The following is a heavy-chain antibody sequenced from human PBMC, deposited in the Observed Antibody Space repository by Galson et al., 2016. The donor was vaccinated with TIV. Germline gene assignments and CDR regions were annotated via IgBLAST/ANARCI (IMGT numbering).Heavy chain of an antibody. CDR2: IIGMFGTT. V-gene: IGHV1-69*13. J-gene: IGHJ4*02. D-gene: IGHD3-22*01. Sequence: SVKVSCKASGGTFSSYAISWVRQAPGQGLEWMGRIIGMFGTTSYAQRFQGRVSITADEFTSTAYMELTCLRSEDTAMYYCARGANYHDSSAYYDNWGQGTLVTVSS. CDR1: GGTFSSYA. CDR3: ARGANYHDSSAYYDN.